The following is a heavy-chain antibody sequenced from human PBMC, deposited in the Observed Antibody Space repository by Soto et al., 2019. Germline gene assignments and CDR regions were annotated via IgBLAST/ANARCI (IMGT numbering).Heavy chain of an antibody. V-gene: IGHV5-51*01. CDR1: GFTLTNYW. J-gene: IGHJ4*02. Sequence: GESLNISSRGSGFTLTNYWMAWVPQMPWVGLEWMGMIYPGDSDTSYSPSFQGPVTISADKSINPAYLHWSTLKASDTARYYCAKHEGYCSSTTGSNFDSWGQGTLVTVSS. D-gene: IGHD2-2*01. CDR2: IYPGDSDT. CDR3: AKHEGYCSSTTGSNFDS.